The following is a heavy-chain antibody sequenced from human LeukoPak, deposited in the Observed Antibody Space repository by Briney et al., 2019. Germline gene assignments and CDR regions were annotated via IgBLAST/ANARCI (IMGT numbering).Heavy chain of an antibody. CDR1: GGSISSGSYY. D-gene: IGHD3-3*01. V-gene: IGHV4-61*01. CDR3: ARVPLIYDFWSGYPYYFDY. Sequence: PSQTLSLTCTVSGGSISSGSYYWSWIRQPPGKGLEWIGYIYYSGSTNYNPSLKSRVTISVDTSKNQFSLKLSSVTAADTAVYYCARVPLIYDFWSGYPYYFDYWGQGTLVTVSS. J-gene: IGHJ4*02. CDR2: IYYSGST.